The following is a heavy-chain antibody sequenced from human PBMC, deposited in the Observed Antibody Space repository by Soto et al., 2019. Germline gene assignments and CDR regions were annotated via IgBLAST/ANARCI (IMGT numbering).Heavy chain of an antibody. Sequence: ASVKVSCKASGYTFTSYAMHWVRQAPGQRLEWMGWINAGNGNTKYSQKFQGRVTITRDTSASTAYMELSSMRSEDTAVYYCARQDTAMVTGYYYYGMAVWGEVTTVTVSS. CDR1: GYTFTSYA. CDR3: ARQDTAMVTGYYYYGMAV. J-gene: IGHJ6*04. CDR2: INAGNGNT. D-gene: IGHD5-18*01. V-gene: IGHV1-3*01.